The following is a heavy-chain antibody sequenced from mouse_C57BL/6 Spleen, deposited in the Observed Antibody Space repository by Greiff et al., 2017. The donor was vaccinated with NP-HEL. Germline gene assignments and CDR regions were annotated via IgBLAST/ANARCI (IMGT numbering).Heavy chain of an antibody. V-gene: IGHV5-17*01. CDR3: AREYYGSSAWFAY. J-gene: IGHJ3*01. CDR2: ISSGSSTN. D-gene: IGHD1-1*01. Sequence: EVMLVESGGGLVKPGGSLKLSCAASGFTFSDYGMHWVRQAPEKGLEWVAYISSGSSTNYYADTVKGRFTISRDNAKNTLFLQMTSLRSEDTAMYYCAREYYGSSAWFAYWGQGTLVTVSA. CDR1: GFTFSDYG.